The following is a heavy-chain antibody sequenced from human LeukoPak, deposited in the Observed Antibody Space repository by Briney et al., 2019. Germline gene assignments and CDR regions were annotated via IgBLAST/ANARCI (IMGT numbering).Heavy chain of an antibody. Sequence: ASVKVSCKASGYTFTDYFLHWVRQAPGQGLEWMGWIGPNNGVTNYAQKFQGKVTMTRDTSINTAYMEASSLRSDDTAVYYCAREGSYDILTGYSWAYYYYGMDVWGQGTTVTVSS. CDR3: AREGSYDILTGYSWAYYYYGMDV. V-gene: IGHV1-2*02. J-gene: IGHJ6*02. CDR2: IGPNNGVT. D-gene: IGHD3-9*01. CDR1: GYTFTDYF.